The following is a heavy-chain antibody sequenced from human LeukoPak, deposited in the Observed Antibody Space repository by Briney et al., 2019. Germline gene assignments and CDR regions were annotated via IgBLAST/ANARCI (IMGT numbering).Heavy chain of an antibody. CDR1: GYTFTSYD. J-gene: IGHJ5*02. CDR2: MSPNSGNT. CDR3: ARGAPLEWVYNWFDP. D-gene: IGHD3-3*01. Sequence: ASVKVSCKASGYTFTSYDINWVRQATGQGLEWMGWMSPNSGNTGYAQKFQGRVTITRNTSISTAYMELSSLRSEDTAVHYCARGAPLEWVYNWFDPWGQGTLVTVSS. V-gene: IGHV1-8*03.